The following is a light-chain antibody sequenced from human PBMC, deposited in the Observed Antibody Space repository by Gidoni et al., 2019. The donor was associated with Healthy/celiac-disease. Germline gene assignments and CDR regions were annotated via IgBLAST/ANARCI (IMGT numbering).Light chain of an antibody. CDR3: QQSYSTSIT. CDR1: QSISSY. CDR2: AAS. Sequence: DILMTQSPSSLSASVGDRVTITCRASQSISSYFNWYQQKPGKAPKLLIYAASSLQSGVPTRFSGSGSGTDFTITSSSLQPEDFAAYYCQQSYSTSITFGQXTRLEIK. J-gene: IGKJ5*01. V-gene: IGKV1-39*01.